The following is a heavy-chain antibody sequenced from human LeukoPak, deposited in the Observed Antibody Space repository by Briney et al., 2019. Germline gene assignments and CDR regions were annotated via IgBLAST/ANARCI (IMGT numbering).Heavy chain of an antibody. Sequence: PGGSLRLSCAASGFTFNSYWMHWVRHAPGKGLVWVSRINSDGSGTSDADFVKGRFTISRDNSKNTLYLQMNSLRAEDTAMYYCARDRLTNDAFAIWGQGTMVTVSS. CDR1: GFTFNSYW. V-gene: IGHV3-74*01. J-gene: IGHJ3*02. CDR3: ARDRLTNDAFAI. CDR2: INSDGSGT. D-gene: IGHD2-8*01.